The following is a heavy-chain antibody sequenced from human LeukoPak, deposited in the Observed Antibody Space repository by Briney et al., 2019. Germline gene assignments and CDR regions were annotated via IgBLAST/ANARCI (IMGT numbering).Heavy chain of an antibody. Sequence: GGSLRLSCAASGFTFSSYSMNWVRQAPGRGLERVSYISSSSSTIYYADSVKGRFTISRDNAKNSLYLQMNSLRAEDTAVYYCARDGSGSYDQWGQGTLVTVSS. V-gene: IGHV3-48*04. J-gene: IGHJ4*02. CDR3: ARDGSGSYDQ. CDR2: ISSSSSTI. CDR1: GFTFSSYS. D-gene: IGHD3-10*01.